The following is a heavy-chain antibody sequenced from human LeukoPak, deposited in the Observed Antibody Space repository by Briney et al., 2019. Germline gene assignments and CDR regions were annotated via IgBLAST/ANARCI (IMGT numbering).Heavy chain of an antibody. CDR1: GFIFKDFA. J-gene: IGHJ4*02. D-gene: IGHD4-23*01. Sequence: PGGSLRLSCAATGFIFKDFAMTWVRQAPGKGLEWVSATSGSSGYTDYGDSVKGRFTISRDNSKKTLFLQMNSLSVEDTAVYYCAKDARWELLLRHYFDHWGLGTRVTVSS. CDR2: TSGSSGYT. CDR3: AKDARWELLLRHYFDH. V-gene: IGHV3-23*02.